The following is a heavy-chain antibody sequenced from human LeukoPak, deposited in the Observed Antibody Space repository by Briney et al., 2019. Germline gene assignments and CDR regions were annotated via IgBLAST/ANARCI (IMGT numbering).Heavy chain of an antibody. Sequence: GGSLRLSCAASGFTFSSYAMSWVRQTPGKGLEWVSAISGSGGSTYYADSVKGRFTISRDNSKNTLYLQMDSLRADDTAVYYCAKERSFGPRDFDYWGQGTLVTVSS. CDR1: GFTFSSYA. D-gene: IGHD3-10*01. V-gene: IGHV3-23*01. J-gene: IGHJ4*02. CDR2: ISGSGGST. CDR3: AKERSFGPRDFDY.